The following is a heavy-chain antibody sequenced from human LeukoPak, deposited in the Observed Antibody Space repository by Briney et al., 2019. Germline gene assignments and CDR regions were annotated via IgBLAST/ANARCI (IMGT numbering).Heavy chain of an antibody. CDR1: GGSISSYY. V-gene: IGHV4-4*07. J-gene: IGHJ4*02. Sequence: PSETLSLTCTVSGGSISSYYWSWIRQPAGKGLEWIGRIYTSGSTNYNPSLKSRVTMSVDTSKNQFSLKLSSVTAADTAVYYCARGGLRWLEYYFDYWGQGTLVTVSS. CDR2: IYTSGST. CDR3: ARGGLRWLEYYFDY. D-gene: IGHD5-12*01.